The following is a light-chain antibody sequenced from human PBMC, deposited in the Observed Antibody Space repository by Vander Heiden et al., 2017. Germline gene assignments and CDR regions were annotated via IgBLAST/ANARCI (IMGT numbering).Light chain of an antibody. CDR2: AAS. CDR3: QQCDSTKLT. Sequence: DIQMTQSPSSLSASVGDRVTLTCRASQSISSYLNWYQQKPGKAPKLLIYAASSLQSGVPSRFSGSGSGTDFTLTISRLQPEDFATYYCQQCDSTKLTFGGGTKVEIK. V-gene: IGKV1-39*01. CDR1: QSISSY. J-gene: IGKJ4*01.